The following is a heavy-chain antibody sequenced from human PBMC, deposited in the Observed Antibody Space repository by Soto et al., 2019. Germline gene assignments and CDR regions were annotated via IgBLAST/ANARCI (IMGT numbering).Heavy chain of an antibody. V-gene: IGHV4-31*03. Sequence: SETLSLTCTVSGGSISSGGYYWSWIRQHPGKGLEWIAYIYYSGSTYYNPSLKSRVTISVDTSKNQFSLKLSSVTAADTAVYYCARTQSYNWFDPWGQGTLVTVSS. CDR1: GGSISSGGYY. J-gene: IGHJ5*02. CDR3: ARTQSYNWFDP. CDR2: IYYSGST.